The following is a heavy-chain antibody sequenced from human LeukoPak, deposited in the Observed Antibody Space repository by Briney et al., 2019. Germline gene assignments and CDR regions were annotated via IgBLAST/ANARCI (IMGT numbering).Heavy chain of an antibody. D-gene: IGHD6-19*01. CDR3: ARDLDVSGRALGGAVAGEVDY. J-gene: IGHJ4*02. CDR1: GYTLTSYY. V-gene: IGHV1-8*03. CDR2: MNPNSGNT. Sequence: GASVKVSCKASGYTLTSYYMHWVRQAPGQGLEWMGWMNPNSGNTGYAQKFQGRVTITRNTSISTAYMELSSLRSEDTAVYYCARDLDVSGRALGGAVAGEVDYWGQGTLVTVSS.